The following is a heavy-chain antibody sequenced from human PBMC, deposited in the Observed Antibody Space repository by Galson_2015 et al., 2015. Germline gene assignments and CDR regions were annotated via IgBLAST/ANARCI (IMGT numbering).Heavy chain of an antibody. CDR2: ISSSGGFI. J-gene: IGHJ5*02. V-gene: IGHV3-48*03. D-gene: IGHD3-10*01. Sequence: SLRLSCAASEFTFSSYEMNWVRQAPGKGLEWVSYISSSGGFIYYADSVKGRFTISRDNARNSLYLQMNSLRAEDTAVYHCARDGVGGQGWFDPWGQGTLVTVSS. CDR1: EFTFSSYE. CDR3: ARDGVGGQGWFDP.